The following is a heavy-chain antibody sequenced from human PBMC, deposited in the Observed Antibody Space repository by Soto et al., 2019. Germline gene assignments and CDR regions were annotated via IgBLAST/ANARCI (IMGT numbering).Heavy chain of an antibody. Sequence: GGSLRLSCAAPEFTFTSYGMHWVRQAPGKGLEWVAGIWYDGNSKYYEDSVKGRFTISRDNSKNTLYLEMNSLRGDDTAVYYCARENYYDTSGIDYWGQGTLVTVSS. J-gene: IGHJ4*02. CDR1: EFTFTSYG. V-gene: IGHV3-33*01. CDR2: IWYDGNSK. D-gene: IGHD3-22*01. CDR3: ARENYYDTSGIDY.